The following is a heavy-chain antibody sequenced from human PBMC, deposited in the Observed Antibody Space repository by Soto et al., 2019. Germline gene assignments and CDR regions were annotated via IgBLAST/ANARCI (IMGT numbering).Heavy chain of an antibody. Sequence: SETLSLTCTVSGGSIRSSTYYWVWIRQPPGKGLEWIGSIYYSGNTYYNPSLKSRVTISVDTSKNQFSLKLSSVTAADTAVYYCARSYSSASGSYYKGFDYWGQGTLVTVSS. CDR2: IYYSGNT. CDR3: ARSYSSASGSYYKGFDY. J-gene: IGHJ4*02. D-gene: IGHD3-10*01. V-gene: IGHV4-39*01. CDR1: GGSIRSSTYY.